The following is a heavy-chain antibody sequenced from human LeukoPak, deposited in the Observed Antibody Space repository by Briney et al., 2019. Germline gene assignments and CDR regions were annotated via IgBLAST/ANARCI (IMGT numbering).Heavy chain of an antibody. J-gene: IGHJ6*02. CDR1: GFTVSSNY. CDR3: AKGDYYDSSGYYYRSHYYYGMDV. CDR2: IYSGGST. D-gene: IGHD3-22*01. Sequence: GGSLRLSCAASGFTVSSNYMSWVRQAPGKGLEWVSVIYSGGSTYYADSVKGRFTISRDNSKNTLYLQMNSLRAEDTAVYYCAKGDYYDSSGYYYRSHYYYGMDVWGQGTTVTVSS. V-gene: IGHV3-53*01.